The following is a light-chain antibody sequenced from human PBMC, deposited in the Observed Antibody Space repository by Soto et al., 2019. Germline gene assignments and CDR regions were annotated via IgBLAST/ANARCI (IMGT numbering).Light chain of an antibody. Sequence: IQMTQSPSTLSASVGDRVTITCRASQTIRNWLAWYQQKPGQAPKLLIYKASTLESGVPSRFSGSGSGTEFTLTISSLQPEDFGTYYCQQYNSYSQTLGQGTKV. J-gene: IGKJ1*01. CDR1: QTIRNW. V-gene: IGKV1-5*03. CDR3: QQYNSYSQT. CDR2: KAS.